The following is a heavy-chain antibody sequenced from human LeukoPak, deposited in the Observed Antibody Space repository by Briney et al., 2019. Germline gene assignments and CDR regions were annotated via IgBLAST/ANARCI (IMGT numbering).Heavy chain of an antibody. D-gene: IGHD3-10*01. CDR3: ARDRGLWFGEIGWFDP. V-gene: IGHV3-30*04. CDR2: ISYDGSNK. Sequence: GRSLRLSCAASGFTFSSYAMHWVRQAPGKGLEWVAVISYDGSNKYYADSVKGRFTISRDNSKNTLYLQMNSLRAEDTAMYYCARDRGLWFGEIGWFDPWGQGTLVTVSS. J-gene: IGHJ5*02. CDR1: GFTFSSYA.